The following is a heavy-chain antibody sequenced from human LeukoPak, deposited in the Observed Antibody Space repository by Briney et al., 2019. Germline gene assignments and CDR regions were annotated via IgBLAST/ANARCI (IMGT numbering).Heavy chain of an antibody. J-gene: IGHJ3*02. D-gene: IGHD1-26*01. CDR1: GGSISSYY. Sequence: SETLSLTCTVSGGSISSYYWSWIRQPPGKGLEWIAYIYYSGSTDYNPSLKSRVTISLVTSKNQFSLKLSSVTAADTAVYYCARHDPIVGTPDAFDIWGQGTMVTVSS. CDR2: IYYSGST. V-gene: IGHV4-59*08. CDR3: ARHDPIVGTPDAFDI.